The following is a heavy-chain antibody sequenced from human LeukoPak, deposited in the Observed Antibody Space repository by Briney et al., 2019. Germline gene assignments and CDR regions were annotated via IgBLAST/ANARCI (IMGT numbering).Heavy chain of an antibody. V-gene: IGHV4-31*03. J-gene: IGHJ4*02. D-gene: IGHD4-17*01. CDR1: GGSVNSGGYY. CDR2: IYYSGRT. CDR3: ARSSDYGDDD. Sequence: SETLSLTCTVSGGSVNSGGYYWTWIRQHPGKGLEWLGYIYYSGRTYYNPSLKSRITISLDTSKIQFALNLTSVSAADTAFYFCARSSDYGDDDWGQGTLITVSS.